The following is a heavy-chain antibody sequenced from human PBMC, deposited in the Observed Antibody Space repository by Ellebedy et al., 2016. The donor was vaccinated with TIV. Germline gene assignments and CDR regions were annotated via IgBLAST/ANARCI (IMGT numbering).Heavy chain of an antibody. CDR2: ISAYNDNT. CDR3: ARGVVRGPTFDY. J-gene: IGHJ4*02. CDR1: SYTFTSYG. V-gene: IGHV1-18*04. D-gene: IGHD3-10*01. Sequence: ASVKVSXKASSYTFTSYGISWVRQAPGQGLEWMGWISAYNDNTNYAQKLQGRVTMTTDTSTSTAYMELRSLRSDDTAIYYCARGVVRGPTFDYWGQGTLVTVSS.